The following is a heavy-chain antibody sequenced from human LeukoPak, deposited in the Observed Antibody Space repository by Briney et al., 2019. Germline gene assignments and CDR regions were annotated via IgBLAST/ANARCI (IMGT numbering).Heavy chain of an antibody. V-gene: IGHV4-61*02. CDR2: IYASGST. CDR3: ARSRGRDFDY. Sequence: SETLSLTCTVPGGSISRGSYYWSWIRQLAGKGLEWIGRIYASGSTNYNPSLKSRVTISVDTSKDQFSLKLSSVTAADTAVYYCARSRGRDFDYWGQGTLVTVSS. CDR1: GGSISRGSYY. D-gene: IGHD2-15*01. J-gene: IGHJ4*02.